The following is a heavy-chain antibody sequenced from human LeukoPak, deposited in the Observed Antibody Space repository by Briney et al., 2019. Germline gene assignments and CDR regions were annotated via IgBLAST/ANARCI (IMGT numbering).Heavy chain of an antibody. D-gene: IGHD3-10*01. CDR1: GYTFTGYY. Sequence: ASVTVSCKASGYTFTGYYMHWVRQAPGQGLEWMGWINPNSGGTNYAQKFQGWVTMTRDTSISTAYMELSRLRSDDTAVYYCARAFMVRGVIAIDYWGQGTLVTVSS. CDR2: INPNSGGT. CDR3: ARAFMVRGVIAIDY. V-gene: IGHV1-2*04. J-gene: IGHJ4*02.